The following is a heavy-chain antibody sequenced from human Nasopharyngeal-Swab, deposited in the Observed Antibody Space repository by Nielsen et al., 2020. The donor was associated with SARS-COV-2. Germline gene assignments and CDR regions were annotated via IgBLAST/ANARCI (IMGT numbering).Heavy chain of an antibody. CDR3: ARDTGSQMDV. J-gene: IGHJ6*02. Sequence: GGSLRLSCAASGFTFSSYAMHWVRQAPGKGLEWVAVISYDGSNKYYADSVKGRFTISRDNSKNTLYLQMNSLRAEDTAVYYCARDTGSQMDVWGLGTTVTVSS. CDR1: GFTFSSYA. CDR2: ISYDGSNK. D-gene: IGHD1-14*01. V-gene: IGHV3-30-3*01.